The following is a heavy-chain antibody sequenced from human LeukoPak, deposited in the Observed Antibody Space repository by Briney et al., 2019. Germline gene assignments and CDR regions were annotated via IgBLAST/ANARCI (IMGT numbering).Heavy chain of an antibody. J-gene: IGHJ4*02. CDR3: VRRGYTLVPL. V-gene: IGHV4-39*01. CDR2: IYHGGAT. Sequence: PSETLSLTCTVSGGSVTNIDSYWVWVRQAPGKGLEWVGSIYHGGATYYNPARRSRLAISADASKNQFSVKLTSVTAADTAVYYCVRRGYTLVPLWGQGTLVTVSS. CDR1: GGSVTNIDSY. D-gene: IGHD2-8*02.